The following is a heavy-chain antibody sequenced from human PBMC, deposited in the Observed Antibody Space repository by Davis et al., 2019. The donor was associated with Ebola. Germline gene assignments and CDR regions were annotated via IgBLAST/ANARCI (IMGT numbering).Heavy chain of an antibody. D-gene: IGHD4/OR15-4a*01. V-gene: IGHV4-28*01. J-gene: IGHJ4*02. Sequence: SETLSLTCAVSGYSIRSSNWWGWIRQPPGKGLGWIGNIYYSGTTDYNPSLKSRVTISADTSKGQFSLRLSSVTAADTAVYYCAGDYYSDYWGQGILVTVSS. CDR1: GYSIRSSNW. CDR2: IYYSGTT. CDR3: AGDYYSDY.